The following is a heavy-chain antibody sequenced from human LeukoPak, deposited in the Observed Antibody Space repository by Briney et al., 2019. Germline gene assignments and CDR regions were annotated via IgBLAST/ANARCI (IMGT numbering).Heavy chain of an antibody. CDR3: ARDGRGPDY. CDR1: GFTLSSRW. V-gene: IGHV3-74*01. CDR2: IESDGRT. J-gene: IGHJ4*02. D-gene: IGHD3/OR15-3a*01. Sequence: GGSLRLSCAASGFTLSSRWMHWLRQVPGKGLMSVSRIESDGRTAYADSVKGRFIISRDNAKNTLYLQMNSLRVEDTAVYYCARDGRGPDYWGQGTLVTVSS.